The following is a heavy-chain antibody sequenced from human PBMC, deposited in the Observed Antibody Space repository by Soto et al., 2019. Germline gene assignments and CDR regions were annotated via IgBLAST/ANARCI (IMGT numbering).Heavy chain of an antibody. J-gene: IGHJ4*02. V-gene: IGHV1-3*01. CDR1: GYTFTSYV. Sequence: ASVKVSCQASGYTFTSYVMHWVRQAPGQRLEWMGWINAGNGNTKYSQKFQGRVTITRDTSASTAYMELSSLRSEDTAVYYCARFMDYGDFSIDYWGQGTLVTVSS. D-gene: IGHD4-17*01. CDR2: INAGNGNT. CDR3: ARFMDYGDFSIDY.